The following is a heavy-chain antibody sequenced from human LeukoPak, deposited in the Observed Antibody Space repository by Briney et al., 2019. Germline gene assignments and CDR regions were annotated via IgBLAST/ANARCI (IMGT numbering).Heavy chain of an antibody. CDR3: ASRGREAGPHDY. Sequence: SVKVSCKASGGTFSGYAISWVRQAPGQGLEWMGGIIPIFGTANYAQRFQGRVTITADESTSTAYMELSSLRSEDTAVYYCASRGREAGPHDYWGQGTLVTVSS. V-gene: IGHV1-69*01. CDR2: IIPIFGTA. J-gene: IGHJ4*02. D-gene: IGHD3-16*01. CDR1: GGTFSGYA.